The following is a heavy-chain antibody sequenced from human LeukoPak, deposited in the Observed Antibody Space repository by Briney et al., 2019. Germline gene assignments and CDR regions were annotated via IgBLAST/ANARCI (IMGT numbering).Heavy chain of an antibody. Sequence: PGASVKVSCKASGYTFTDYALRWVRQAPGQRLEWMGWINTGNGNTKYSQKFQGRVTITRDTSASTAYMELSSLRSEDTALYYCARNIGAVADGGDYWGQGTLVTVSP. D-gene: IGHD6-19*01. CDR2: INTGNGNT. CDR3: ARNIGAVADGGDY. J-gene: IGHJ4*02. V-gene: IGHV1-3*04. CDR1: GYTFTDYA.